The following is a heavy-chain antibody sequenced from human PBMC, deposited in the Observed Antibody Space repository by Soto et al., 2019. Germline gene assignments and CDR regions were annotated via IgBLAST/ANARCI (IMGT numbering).Heavy chain of an antibody. D-gene: IGHD1-7*01. CDR2: IWYDGNNK. J-gene: IGHJ4*02. CDR3: ARGNFGASGIDY. V-gene: IGHV3-33*01. Sequence: GGSLRLSCEGSGFTFSNYGIHWVRQAPGMGLDWVAVIWYDGNNKYYSESVKGRFTISRDKSKNTVFLEMSSLRAEDTAVYYCARGNFGASGIDYWGPGALVTVSS. CDR1: GFTFSNYG.